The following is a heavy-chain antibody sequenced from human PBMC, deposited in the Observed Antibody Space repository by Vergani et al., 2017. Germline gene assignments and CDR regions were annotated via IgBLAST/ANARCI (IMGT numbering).Heavy chain of an antibody. D-gene: IGHD2-21*01. CDR1: GGSISSSSYY. CDR3: AXDGGEYDKDALDV. J-gene: IGHJ3*01. V-gene: IGHV4-39*01. Sequence: QLQLQESGPGLVKPSETLALTCTVSGGSISSSSYYWGWIRQPPGKGLEGIGSIYYSGSTYYNPSLKSRVTISVDTSKNQFSLKLSAVTAADTAVYYCAXDGGEYDKDALDVWGEGTKVTVTS. CDR2: IYYSGST.